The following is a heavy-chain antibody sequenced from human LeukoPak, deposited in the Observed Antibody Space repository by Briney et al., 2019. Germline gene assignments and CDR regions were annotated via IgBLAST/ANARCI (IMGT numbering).Heavy chain of an antibody. CDR2: TRNKANSYTT. J-gene: IGHJ4*02. CDR3: ARAKRYCSGGNCYSVPDY. V-gene: IGHV3-72*01. CDR1: GFTFSDHY. Sequence: GGSLRLSCAASGFTFSDHYMDWVRQAPGRGLEWVGRTRNKANSYTTEYAASVKGRFTISRDDSKNSLYLQMNSLKTADTAVYYCARAKRYCSGGNCYSVPDYWGQGTMVTVRS. D-gene: IGHD2-15*01.